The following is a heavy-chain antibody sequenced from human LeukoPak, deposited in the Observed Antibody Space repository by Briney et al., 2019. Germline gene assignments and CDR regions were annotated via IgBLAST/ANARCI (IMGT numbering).Heavy chain of an antibody. J-gene: IGHJ4*02. Sequence: GGSLRLSCAASGFTFSSYAMHWVRQAPGKGLEWVANIKQDGSEKYYVDSVKGRFTISRDDSKNTLYLQMNSLRAEDTAAYYCAKGFYFDILSGYSSLDSWGQGTLVTVSS. V-gene: IGHV3-7*01. CDR2: IKQDGSEK. CDR3: AKGFYFDILSGYSSLDS. CDR1: GFTFSSYA. D-gene: IGHD3-9*01.